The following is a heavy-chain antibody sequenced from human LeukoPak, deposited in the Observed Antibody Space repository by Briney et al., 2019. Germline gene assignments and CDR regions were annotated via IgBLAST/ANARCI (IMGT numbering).Heavy chain of an antibody. D-gene: IGHD6-6*01. J-gene: IGHJ4*02. Sequence: PGRSLRLSCAASGFTFDDYAMHWVRQVPGKGLEWVSGISWNSGSIGYADSVKGRFTISRDNAKNSLFLQMNSLRAEDTAVYYCARGPRRVAVDYWGQGTLVTVSS. CDR1: GFTFDDYA. CDR3: ARGPRRVAVDY. CDR2: ISWNSGSI. V-gene: IGHV3-9*01.